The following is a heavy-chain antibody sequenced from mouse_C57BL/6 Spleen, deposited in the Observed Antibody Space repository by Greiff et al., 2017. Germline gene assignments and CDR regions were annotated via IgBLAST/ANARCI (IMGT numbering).Heavy chain of an antibody. CDR3: ARGGQLRLRGYAMDY. V-gene: IGHV1-80*01. J-gene: IGHJ4*01. CDR1: GYAFSSYW. D-gene: IGHD3-2*02. CDR2: IYPGDGDT. Sequence: QVHVKQSGAELVKPGASVKISCKASGYAFSSYWMNWVKQRPGKGLEWIGQIYPGDGDTNYNGKFKGKATLTADKSSSTAYMQLSSLTSEDSAVYFCARGGQLRLRGYAMDYWGQGTSVTVSS.